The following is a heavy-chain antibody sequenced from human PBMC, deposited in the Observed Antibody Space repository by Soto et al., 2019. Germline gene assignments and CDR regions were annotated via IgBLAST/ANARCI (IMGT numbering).Heavy chain of an antibody. CDR1: GGTFSSNA. D-gene: IGHD4-17*01. CDR2: IIPIFGTA. CDR3: ARVWDYGDYHYYYYGMDV. V-gene: IGHV1-69*13. J-gene: IGHJ6*02. Sequence: SVKVTCKASGGTFSSNASRWVRQAPGQGLEWMGGIIPIFGTANYAQKFQGRVTITADESTSTAYMELSSLRSEDTAVYYCARVWDYGDYHYYYYGMDVWGQGTTVTVSS.